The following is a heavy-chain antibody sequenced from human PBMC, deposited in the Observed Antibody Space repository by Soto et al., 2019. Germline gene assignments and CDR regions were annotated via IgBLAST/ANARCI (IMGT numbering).Heavy chain of an antibody. CDR1: GYTFNSYG. V-gene: IGHV1-18*01. CDR2: ISAYNGNT. D-gene: IGHD3-22*01. Sequence: ASVKVSGKASGYTFNSYGISWVRQAPGQGLEWGGWISAYNGNTNYAQRPKGRVTMNTDKSTSTAYMGLRSLRSDDTAVYYCARVPYSSGWYDRYYDSSGYSAYWGQGALVTSPQ. J-gene: IGHJ4*02. CDR3: ARVPYSSGWYDRYYDSSGYSAY.